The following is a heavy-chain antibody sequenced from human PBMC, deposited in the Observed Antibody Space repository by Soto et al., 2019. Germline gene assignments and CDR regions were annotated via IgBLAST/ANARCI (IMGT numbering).Heavy chain of an antibody. Sequence: QVQLVESGGGVVQPGRSLRLSCAASGFTFTDFAMHWVRQSPGKGLEWLAIIWPDGNNKYNEDAVKGRFTISRDNSKNPMSLPIDNLRVENSAVYHCLRDGEFRKWNFEYRGQGTQVIVSS. D-gene: IGHD2-21*01. V-gene: IGHV3-33*08. J-gene: IGHJ4*02. CDR2: IWPDGNNK. CDR1: GFTFTDFA. CDR3: LRDGEFRKWNFEY.